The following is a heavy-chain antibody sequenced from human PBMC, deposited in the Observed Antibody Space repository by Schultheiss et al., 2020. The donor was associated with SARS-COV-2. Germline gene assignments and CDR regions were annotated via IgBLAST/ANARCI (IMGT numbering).Heavy chain of an antibody. Sequence: SETLSLTCTVSGGSISSYYWSWIRQPAGKGLEWIGEINHSGSTNYNPSLKSRVTISVDTSKNQFSLKLSSVTAADTAVYYCARVEGDYDFWSGYLDYWGQGTLVTVSS. J-gene: IGHJ4*02. CDR1: GGSISSYY. CDR2: INHSGST. CDR3: ARVEGDYDFWSGYLDY. D-gene: IGHD3-3*01. V-gene: IGHV4-59*01.